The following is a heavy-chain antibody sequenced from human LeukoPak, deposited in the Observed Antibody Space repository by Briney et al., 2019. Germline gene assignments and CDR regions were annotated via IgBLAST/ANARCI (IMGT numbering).Heavy chain of an antibody. CDR2: IYYSGST. J-gene: IGHJ6*04. Sequence: PSETLSLTCTVSGGSISSYYWSWIRQPPGKGLEWIGYIYYSGSTNYNPSLKSRVTISVDTSKNQFSLKLSSVTAADTAVYHCARATPSYCSSTSCYYYYYGMDVWGKGTMVTVSS. CDR1: GGSISSYY. CDR3: ARATPSYCSSTSCYYYYYGMDV. D-gene: IGHD2-2*01. V-gene: IGHV4-59*01.